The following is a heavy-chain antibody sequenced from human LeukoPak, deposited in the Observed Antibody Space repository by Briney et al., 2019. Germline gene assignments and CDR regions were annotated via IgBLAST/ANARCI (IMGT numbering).Heavy chain of an antibody. Sequence: PGGSLRLSCAASRFTFSSYAMSWVRQAPGKGLEWVSAISGSGGSTYYADSVKGRFTISRDNSKNTLYLQMNSLRAEDTAAYYCAKAGATTLRIDAFDIWGQGTMVTVSS. CDR1: RFTFSSYA. V-gene: IGHV3-23*01. D-gene: IGHD1-26*01. CDR2: ISGSGGST. J-gene: IGHJ3*02. CDR3: AKAGATTLRIDAFDI.